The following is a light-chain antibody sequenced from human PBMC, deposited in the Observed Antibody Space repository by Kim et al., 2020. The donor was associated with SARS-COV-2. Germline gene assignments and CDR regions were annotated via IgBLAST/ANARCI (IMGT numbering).Light chain of an antibody. CDR2: GAS. Sequence: EIVLTQSPGTLSLSPGKRATLSCRASQSVRNSYLAWYQQKPGLAPRLLIYGASSRAAGIPDRFSGSGSGTDFTLTISRLEPEDFAVYYCQQYSNSPFTFGQGTRLEIK. CDR1: QSVRNSY. V-gene: IGKV3-20*01. J-gene: IGKJ5*01. CDR3: QQYSNSPFT.